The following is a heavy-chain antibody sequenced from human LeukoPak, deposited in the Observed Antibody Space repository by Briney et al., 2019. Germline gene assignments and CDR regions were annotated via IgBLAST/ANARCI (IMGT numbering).Heavy chain of an antibody. CDR1: GGSFSGYY. CDR3: ARGIVLLVAACFDP. D-gene: IGHD2-15*01. J-gene: IGHJ5*02. CDR2: VNHSGSA. Sequence: SETLSLTCGVYGGSFSGYYWSWIRQPPGKVLEWIGEVNHSGSANYNTSLKSRVTISVDTSKTQFSLKLSSVTAADTAVYYCARGIVLLVAACFDPWGQGTLVTVSS. V-gene: IGHV4-34*01.